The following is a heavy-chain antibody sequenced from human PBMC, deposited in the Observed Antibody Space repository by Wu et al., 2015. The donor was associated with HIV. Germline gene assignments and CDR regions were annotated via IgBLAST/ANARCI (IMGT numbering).Heavy chain of an antibody. J-gene: IGHJ4*02. CDR2: INPNSGGT. CDR1: GGTFSSYA. Sequence: QVQLVQSGAEVKKPGSSVKVSCKASGGTFSSYAISWVRQAPGQGLEWVGWINPNSGGTKCGQQFQGRLNITRDTSISTIYLELSGLTVDDTAVYYCARDTYRKIRGDLDSWGQGTLVIV. CDR3: ARDTYRKIRGDLDS. D-gene: IGHD3-10*01. V-gene: IGHV1-2*02.